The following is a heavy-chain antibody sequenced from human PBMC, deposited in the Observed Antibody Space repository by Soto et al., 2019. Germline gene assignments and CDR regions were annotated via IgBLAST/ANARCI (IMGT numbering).Heavy chain of an antibody. CDR3: ARHEWGLAFGITMIDRKGDAFDI. J-gene: IGHJ3*02. D-gene: IGHD3-22*01. CDR2: IYYSGST. Sequence: SETLSLTCAVSGGSISSGGYSWSWIXQPPGXXXXGXWYIYYSGSTFYTPSLKSRVTISVDTSKNQFSLKLSSVTAADTAVYYCARHEWGLAFGITMIDRKGDAFDIWGQGTMVTVS. V-gene: IGHV4-30-2*03. CDR1: GGSISSGGYS.